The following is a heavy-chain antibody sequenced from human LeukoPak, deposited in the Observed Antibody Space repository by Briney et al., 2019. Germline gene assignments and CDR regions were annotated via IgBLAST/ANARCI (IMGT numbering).Heavy chain of an antibody. V-gene: IGHV3-66*01. D-gene: IGHD6-19*01. J-gene: IGHJ4*02. Sequence: GGSLRLSCAASGFTVSSNYMSWVRQAPGKGLEWVSVIYSGGSTYYADSVKGRFTISRDNSKNTLYLQMNTLRAEDTAVYYCARDRPLGSGWYTSDYWGQGTLVTVPS. CDR3: ARDRPLGSGWYTSDY. CDR2: IYSGGST. CDR1: GFTVSSNY.